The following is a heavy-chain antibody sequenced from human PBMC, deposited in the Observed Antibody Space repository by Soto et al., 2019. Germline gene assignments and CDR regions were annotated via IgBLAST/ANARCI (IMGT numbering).Heavy chain of an antibody. CDR2: TSYDGSNT. J-gene: IGHJ4*02. D-gene: IGHD3-16*01. Sequence: QVQLVESGGGVVQPGTSLRLSCVGSGFTFRSFVIHWVRQAPGKGLEWVALTSYDGSNTYYGDSVKGRFTISRDNSKNTEDLQMDSLRVEDTALYYCARWGTTGGLDFWGQGTLVSVSS. CDR3: ARWGTTGGLDF. CDR1: GFTFRSFV. V-gene: IGHV3-30*03.